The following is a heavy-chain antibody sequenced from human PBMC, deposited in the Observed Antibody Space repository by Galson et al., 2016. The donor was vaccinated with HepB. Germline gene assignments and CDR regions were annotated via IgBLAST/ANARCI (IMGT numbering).Heavy chain of an antibody. D-gene: IGHD4-11*01. CDR3: GRESWGLPEY. J-gene: IGHJ4*02. CDR2: MVSDGSTP. CDR1: GFTFSIYW. Sequence: SLRLSCAASGFTFSIYWTQWVRQGPGGGLVWVSSMVSDGSTPIYADFVKGRFTISRDNAKNALYLQMDGLRVEDTAVYYCGRESWGLPEYWGQGTLVTVSS. V-gene: IGHV3-74*01.